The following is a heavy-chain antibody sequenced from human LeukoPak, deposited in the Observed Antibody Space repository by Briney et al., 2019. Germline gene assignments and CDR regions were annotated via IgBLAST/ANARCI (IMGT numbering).Heavy chain of an antibody. CDR3: ARESPFYDALDI. V-gene: IGHV3-48*04. Sequence: GGSLRLSCAASGFTFSTYNMNWVRQAPGKGLEWISNISGGSNTIYYADSVKGRFTISRDNAKNSLYLQMNSLRAEDTAVYYCARESPFYDALDIWGQGTMVTVSS. D-gene: IGHD3-3*01. J-gene: IGHJ3*02. CDR1: GFTFSTYN. CDR2: ISGGSNTI.